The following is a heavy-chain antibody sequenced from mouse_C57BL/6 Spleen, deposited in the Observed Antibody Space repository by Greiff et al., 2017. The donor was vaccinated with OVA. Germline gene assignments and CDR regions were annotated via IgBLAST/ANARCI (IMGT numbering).Heavy chain of an antibody. J-gene: IGHJ2*01. CDR3: ASPFYYGNSYYFDY. V-gene: IGHV1-76*01. CDR2: IYPGSGNT. CDR1: GYTFTDYY. Sequence: VQLQQSGAELVRPGASVKLSCKASGYTFTDYYINWVKQRPGQGLEWIARIYPGSGNTYYNEKFKGKATLTAEKSSSTAYMQLSSLTSEDSAVYFCASPFYYGNSYYFDYWGQGTTLTVSS. D-gene: IGHD2-1*01.